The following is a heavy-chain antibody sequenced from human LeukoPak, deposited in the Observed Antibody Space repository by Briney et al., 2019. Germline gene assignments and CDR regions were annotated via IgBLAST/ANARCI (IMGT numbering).Heavy chain of an antibody. D-gene: IGHD1-26*01. CDR3: AKRNSGNYFDD. J-gene: IGHJ4*02. CDR1: GFTFVSYA. CDR2: IWYDGSNK. Sequence: GGSLRLSCAASGFTFVSYAMSWVRQAPGKGLEWVAVIWYDGSNKYYADSVKGRFTLSRDNSKNTLYLQMNSLRAEDTAVYYCAKRNSGNYFDDWGQGSLVTVSS. V-gene: IGHV3-33*06.